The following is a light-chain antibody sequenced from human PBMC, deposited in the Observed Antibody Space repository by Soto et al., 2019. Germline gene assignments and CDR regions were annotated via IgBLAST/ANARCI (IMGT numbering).Light chain of an antibody. Sequence: EIVMTQSPATLSVSPGERATLSCRASQSVSSNLAWYQQKPGQAPRLLIYGASTRATGIPARFSGSGSGTEFTLTISSLQPEDSATYFCQQYKTYSTWTFGQGTKVDIK. CDR1: QSVSSN. CDR2: GAS. J-gene: IGKJ1*01. CDR3: QQYKTYSTWT. V-gene: IGKV3-15*01.